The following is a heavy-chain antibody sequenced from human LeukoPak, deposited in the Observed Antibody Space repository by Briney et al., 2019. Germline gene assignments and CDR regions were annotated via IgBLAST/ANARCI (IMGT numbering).Heavy chain of an antibody. V-gene: IGHV1-2*02. D-gene: IGHD6-25*01. J-gene: IGHJ5*02. CDR3: ARESTVRPIRWFDP. CDR1: EYTFTGYY. CDR2: INPNSGGT. Sequence: ASVKVSCKASEYTFTGYYMHWVRQAPGQGLEWMGWINPNSGGTNYAQKFQGRVTMTRDTSISTAYMELSRLRSDDTAVYYCARESTVRPIRWFDPWGQGTLVTVSS.